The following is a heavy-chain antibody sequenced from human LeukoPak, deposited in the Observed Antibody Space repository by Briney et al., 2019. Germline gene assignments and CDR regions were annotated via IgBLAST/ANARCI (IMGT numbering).Heavy chain of an antibody. CDR1: GGSISSSSYY. CDR3: ARGITRLEYFDY. D-gene: IGHD3-16*01. V-gene: IGHV4-39*07. CDR2: IYYSGST. Sequence: TSETLSLTCTVSGGSISSSSYYWGWIRQPPGKGLEWIGSIYYSGSTYYNPSLKSRVTISVDTSKNQFSLKLSSVTAADTAVYYCARGITRLEYFDYWGQGTLVTVSS. J-gene: IGHJ4*02.